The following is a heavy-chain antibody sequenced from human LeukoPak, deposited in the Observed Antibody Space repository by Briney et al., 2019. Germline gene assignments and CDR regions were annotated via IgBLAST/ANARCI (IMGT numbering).Heavy chain of an antibody. CDR1: GFSFSDSA. CDR2: VRTKTDSYAT. Sequence: PGGSLRLSCAASGFSFSDSAMRWVRQASGKGLEWVAHVRTKTDSYATTYSASVQGRFTISRDDSKNTAYLQMNSLKSEDTAVYYCTTRGDKYGLHYWGQGTLVTVSS. J-gene: IGHJ4*02. D-gene: IGHD5-18*01. V-gene: IGHV3-73*01. CDR3: TTRGDKYGLHY.